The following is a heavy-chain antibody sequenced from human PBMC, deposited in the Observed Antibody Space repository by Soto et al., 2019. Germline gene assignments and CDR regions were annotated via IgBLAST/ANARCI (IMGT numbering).Heavy chain of an antibody. CDR1: GYTFTSYA. D-gene: IGHD3-10*01. CDR2: INAGNGNT. J-gene: IGHJ3*02. CDR3: ARVLVRGVVVVSDAFDI. Sequence: QVQLVQSGAEVKKPGASVKVSCKASGYTFTSYAMHWVRQAPGQRLEWMGWINAGNGNTKYSQKFQGRVTITRDTSASTAYMELRSLRSEDTAVYYCARVLVRGVVVVSDAFDIWGQGTMVTVSS. V-gene: IGHV1-3*01.